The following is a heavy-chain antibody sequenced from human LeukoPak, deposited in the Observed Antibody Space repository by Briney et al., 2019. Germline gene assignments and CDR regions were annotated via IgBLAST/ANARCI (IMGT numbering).Heavy chain of an antibody. Sequence: GGSLRLSCTASGFTFNNAWMTWVRQTPGKGLEWVGRIQSKTDGGTPDYAAPVKGRFTISRDDSKNTLYLQMNSLKTEDTAVYYCTTDADVFGDPGGYYYAMDVWGQGTTVTVSS. V-gene: IGHV3-15*01. CDR2: IQSKTDGGTP. CDR3: TTDADVFGDPGGYYYAMDV. J-gene: IGHJ6*02. D-gene: IGHD3-10*01. CDR1: GFTFNNAW.